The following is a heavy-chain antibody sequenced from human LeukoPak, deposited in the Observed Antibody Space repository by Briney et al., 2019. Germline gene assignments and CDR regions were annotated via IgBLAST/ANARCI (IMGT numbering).Heavy chain of an antibody. Sequence: GGSLRLSCAASGFTVSSNYMSWVRQAPGKGLEWVSAISGSGGSTYYADSVKGRFTISRDNSKNTLYLQMNSLRAEDTAVYYCAKDLGYYGFQEYYFDYWGQGTLVTVSS. D-gene: IGHD3-10*01. CDR3: AKDLGYYGFQEYYFDY. CDR2: ISGSGGST. V-gene: IGHV3-23*01. CDR1: GFTVSSNY. J-gene: IGHJ4*02.